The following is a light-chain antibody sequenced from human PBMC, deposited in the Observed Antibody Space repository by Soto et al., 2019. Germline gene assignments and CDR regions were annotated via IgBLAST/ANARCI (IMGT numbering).Light chain of an antibody. J-gene: IGKJ1*01. Sequence: DIQMTQSPSTLSASVGDRVTITCRASQSISNWLAWYQQKPGKAPKLLIFKASTLESGVPSRFSGSGSGTEFTLNISSLQPDDLATYHCQQYDTYPRTFGQGTTVDIK. CDR3: QQYDTYPRT. CDR1: QSISNW. CDR2: KAS. V-gene: IGKV1-5*03.